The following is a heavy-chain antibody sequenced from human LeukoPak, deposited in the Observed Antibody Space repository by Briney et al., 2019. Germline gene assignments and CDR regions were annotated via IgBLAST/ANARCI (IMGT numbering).Heavy chain of an antibody. V-gene: IGHV4-30-4*01. Sequence: SQTLSLTCIVSGGSISSGDYYWSWIRQPPGQGLEWIGYIYYSGSTYYNPSLGSRVIISVDTSKNQFSLKLSSVTAADTAVYYCARDLGPWRTNGGLAYWGQGTLVTVSS. D-gene: IGHD1-1*01. J-gene: IGHJ4*02. CDR3: ARDLGPWRTNGGLAY. CDR1: GGSISSGDYY. CDR2: IYYSGST.